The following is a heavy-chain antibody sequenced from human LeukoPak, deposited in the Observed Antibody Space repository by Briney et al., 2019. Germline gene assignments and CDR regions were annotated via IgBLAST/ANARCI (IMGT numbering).Heavy chain of an antibody. CDR1: GDSVSSNTAA. CDR3: AREDSNGYDAFDI. J-gene: IGHJ3*02. V-gene: IGHV6-1*01. D-gene: IGHD3-22*01. Sequence: SQTLSLTCAISGDSVSSNTAAWNWIRQSPSRGLEWLGRTYYRSKWYSDYAVSVISRITFNQDTSKNQGSLLLPSVTPEDTAIYYCAREDSNGYDAFDIWGQGTMVTVSS. CDR2: TYYRSKWYS.